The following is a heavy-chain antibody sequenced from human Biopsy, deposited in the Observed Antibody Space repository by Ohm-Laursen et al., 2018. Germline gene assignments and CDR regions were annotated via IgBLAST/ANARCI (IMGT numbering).Heavy chain of an antibody. CDR3: VRGVDYYDPYHYYALDV. J-gene: IGHJ6*02. CDR2: INHSGRT. Sequence: GTLSLTCVVYGESFNGYYWSWIRQTPGKGLERIGEINHSGRTNYNPSLKSRFTISVDTSKNQFSLTLRSVTAADTAVYYCVRGVDYYDPYHYYALDVWGQGTTVTVSS. CDR1: GESFNGYY. D-gene: IGHD3-22*01. V-gene: IGHV4-34*01.